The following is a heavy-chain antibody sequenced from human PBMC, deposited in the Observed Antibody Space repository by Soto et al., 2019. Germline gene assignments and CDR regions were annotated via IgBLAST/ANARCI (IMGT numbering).Heavy chain of an antibody. V-gene: IGHV4-59*08. D-gene: IGHD5-12*01. CDR3: AVDHSGYDSPYYYYYYMDV. Sequence: SETLSRTCTVCGGSISSYYWSWIRQPPGKGLEWIGYIYYSGSTNYNPSLKSRVTISVDTSKNQFSLKLSSVTAADTAVYYCAVDHSGYDSPYYYYYYMDVWGKGTTVTVSS. J-gene: IGHJ6*03. CDR1: GGSISSYY. CDR2: IYYSGST.